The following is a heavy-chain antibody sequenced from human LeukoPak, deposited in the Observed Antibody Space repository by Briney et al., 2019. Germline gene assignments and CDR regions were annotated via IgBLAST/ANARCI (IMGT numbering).Heavy chain of an antibody. CDR1: GYTFTHDW. CDR2: IYPADSDT. Sequence: GESLKISCQGSGYTFTHDWIGWVRQLPGKGLEWMGIIYPADSDTRYSPSFQGHVTISADKSISTAYLQWSSLKASDTAMYYCARHTSYDTSVDYWGQGTLVTVSS. V-gene: IGHV5-51*01. J-gene: IGHJ4*02. CDR3: ARHTSYDTSVDY. D-gene: IGHD3-22*01.